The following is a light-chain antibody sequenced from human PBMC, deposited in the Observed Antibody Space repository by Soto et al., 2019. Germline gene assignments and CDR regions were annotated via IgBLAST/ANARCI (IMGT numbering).Light chain of an antibody. CDR1: QSIGNR. CDR2: YAS. J-gene: IGKJ5*01. Sequence: DIPVTQSPSALSGSLGDRVAITCRASQSIGNRMNWYQFKPGKVPKLLVYYASTLQGGVPSRFSGRGSGFEFTLTISNLQPEDFATYYCQQGYSIPPTFGQGTRLDI. CDR3: QQGYSIPPT. V-gene: IGKV1-39*01.